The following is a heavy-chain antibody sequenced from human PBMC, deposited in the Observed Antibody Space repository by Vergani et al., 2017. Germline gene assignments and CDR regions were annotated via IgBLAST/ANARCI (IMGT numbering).Heavy chain of an antibody. D-gene: IGHD6-19*01. Sequence: QVQLQESGPGLVKSSETLSLTCSVSFDSIRNLYCNWIRQPPGKGLEWIGSIHYSEYTNYNPSLKTRVTISVDTSKNQFSLTLTSVTAADTAVYYCASDTHSGQRVDRWGQGILVTVTS. CDR1: FDSIRNLY. J-gene: IGHJ5*02. CDR2: IHYSEYT. V-gene: IGHV4-59*11. CDR3: ASDTHSGQRVDR.